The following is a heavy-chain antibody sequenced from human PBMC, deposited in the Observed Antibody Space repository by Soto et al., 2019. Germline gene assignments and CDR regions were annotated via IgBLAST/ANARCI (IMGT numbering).Heavy chain of an antibody. V-gene: IGHV3-48*02. CDR2: ISSSSSTI. J-gene: IGHJ6*02. Sequence: GGSLSLSCVASGFSFSRYCMNWVRQAPGKGLEWVSYISSSSSTIYYADSVKGRFTISRDNAKNSLYLQMNSLRDEDTAVYYCARVIMDVWGQGTTVTVSS. CDR3: ARVIMDV. CDR1: GFSFSRYC.